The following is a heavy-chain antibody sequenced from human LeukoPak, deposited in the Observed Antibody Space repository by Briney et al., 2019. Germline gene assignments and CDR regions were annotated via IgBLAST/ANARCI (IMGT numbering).Heavy chain of an antibody. CDR3: ARDAGTEFDY. CDR2: INSDGSNK. Sequence: PGGSLRLSCAASGFTFSSYWMHWVRQAPGEGLVWVSRINSDGSNKSYADSVKGRFTISRDNAKSTLYLQMNSLRAEDTAVYYCARDAGTEFDYWGQGTLVTVSS. V-gene: IGHV3-74*01. CDR1: GFTFSSYW. J-gene: IGHJ4*02. D-gene: IGHD6-13*01.